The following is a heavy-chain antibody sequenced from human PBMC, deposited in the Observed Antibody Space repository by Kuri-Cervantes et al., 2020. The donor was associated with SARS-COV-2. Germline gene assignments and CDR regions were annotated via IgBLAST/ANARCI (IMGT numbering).Heavy chain of an antibody. CDR2: ISGSGGST. CDR1: GFTFSSYA. Sequence: LSLTCAASGFTFSSYAMSWVRQAPGKGLEWVSAISGSGGSTYYADSVKGRFTISRDNSKNTLYLQMNSLRAEDTAVYYCARGGMPTRYSSSPQFDYWGQGTLVAVSS. V-gene: IGHV3-23*01. D-gene: IGHD6-6*01. J-gene: IGHJ4*02. CDR3: ARGGMPTRYSSSPQFDY.